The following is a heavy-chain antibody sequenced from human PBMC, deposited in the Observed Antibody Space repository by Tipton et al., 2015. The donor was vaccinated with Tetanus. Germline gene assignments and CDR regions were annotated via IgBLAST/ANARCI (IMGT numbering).Heavy chain of an antibody. CDR3: AKDRYDSSGYYYLWDY. CDR2: ISSSGGGT. CDR1: GFTFSSYA. D-gene: IGHD3-22*01. V-gene: IGHV3-23*01. J-gene: IGHJ4*02. Sequence: SLRLSCAASGFTFSSYAMSWVRQAPGKGLEWVSAISSSGGGTYYADSVKGRFIISRDNSKNTLYLQMNSLRAEDTAVYYCAKDRYDSSGYYYLWDYWGQGTLVTVSS.